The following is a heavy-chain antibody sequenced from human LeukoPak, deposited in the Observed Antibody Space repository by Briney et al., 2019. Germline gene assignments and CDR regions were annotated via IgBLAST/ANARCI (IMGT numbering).Heavy chain of an antibody. CDR3: AKTQTRVV. CDR1: GGSISGSSYY. J-gene: IGHJ6*03. V-gene: IGHV4-39*01. CDR2: IYYSGST. D-gene: IGHD3-10*01. Sequence: NASETLSLTCTVSGGSISGSSYYWGWIRQPPGKGLEWIGSIYYSGSTFYNPSLKSRVTISVDTSKNQLSLKLSSVTATDTAVYYCAKTQTRVVWGKGTTVTVSS.